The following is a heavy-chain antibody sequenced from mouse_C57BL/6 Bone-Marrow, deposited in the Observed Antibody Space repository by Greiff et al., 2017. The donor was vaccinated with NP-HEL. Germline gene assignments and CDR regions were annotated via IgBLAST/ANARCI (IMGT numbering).Heavy chain of an antibody. CDR3: TTDGSSKVDD. CDR2: IDPENGDT. CDR1: GFNIKDDY. J-gene: IGHJ2*01. D-gene: IGHD1-1*01. Sequence: EVKLQESGAELVRPGASVKLSCTASGFNIKDDYMHWVKQRPEQGLEWIGWIDPENGDTEYASKFQGKATITADTSSNTAYLQLSSLTSEDTAVYYCTTDGSSKVDDWGQGTTLTGAS. V-gene: IGHV14-4*01.